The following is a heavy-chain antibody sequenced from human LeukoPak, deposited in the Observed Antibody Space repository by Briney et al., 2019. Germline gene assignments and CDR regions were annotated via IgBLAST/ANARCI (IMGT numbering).Heavy chain of an antibody. D-gene: IGHD2-2*01. V-gene: IGHV3-23*01. J-gene: IGHJ4*02. Sequence: GGSLRLSCAASGFTFNNYAMTWVRQAPGKGLEWVSAISGSGDSTCYADSVEGRFTISRDNSKNSLYLQMNSLRAEDTAVYYCAKNSRVVVVTPNDYWGQGTLVTVS. CDR3: AKNSRVVVVTPNDY. CDR1: GFTFNNYA. CDR2: ISGSGDST.